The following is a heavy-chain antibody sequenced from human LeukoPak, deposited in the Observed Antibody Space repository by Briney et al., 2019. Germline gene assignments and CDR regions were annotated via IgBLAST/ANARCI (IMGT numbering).Heavy chain of an antibody. CDR3: AKDHPYDSSGYCVDY. V-gene: IGHV3-48*03. CDR1: GFTFSNYE. D-gene: IGHD3-22*01. J-gene: IGHJ4*02. CDR2: ISDSGTTI. Sequence: GGSLRLSCAASGFTFSNYEMNWVRQAPGKGLEWVSYISDSGTTIYYGDSVKGRFTISRDNAKKSLYLQMNSLRAEDTAVYYCAKDHPYDSSGYCVDYWGQGTLVTVSS.